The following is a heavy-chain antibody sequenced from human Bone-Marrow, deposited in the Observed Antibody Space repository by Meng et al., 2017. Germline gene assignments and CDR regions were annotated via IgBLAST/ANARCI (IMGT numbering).Heavy chain of an antibody. Sequence: QVQLQESGPGLVKPSQTLSLTCTVSGGSISSGGYYWSWIRQHPGKGLEWIGYIYYSGTTYYNPSLKSRVTISVDTSKNQFSLKLSSVTAADTAVYYCARGSCRQGDHFDYWGQGTLVTVSS. J-gene: IGHJ4*02. V-gene: IGHV4-31*03. CDR2: IYYSGTT. CDR1: GGSISSGGYY. D-gene: IGHD6-13*01. CDR3: ARGSCRQGDHFDY.